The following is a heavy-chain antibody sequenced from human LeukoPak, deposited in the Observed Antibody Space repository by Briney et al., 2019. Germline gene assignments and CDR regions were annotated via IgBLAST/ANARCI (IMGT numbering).Heavy chain of an antibody. D-gene: IGHD3-10*01. CDR3: ARTNYGSGSTYGMDV. V-gene: IGHV4-59*01. Sequence: PSETLSLTCTVSGGSISSYYWSWIRQPPGKGLEWIGYIYYSGSTNYNPSLKSRVTISVDTSKKRVSLKLSSVTAADSAVYYCARTNYGSGSTYGMDVWGQGTLVTVSS. CDR1: GGSISSYY. CDR2: IYYSGST. J-gene: IGHJ6*02.